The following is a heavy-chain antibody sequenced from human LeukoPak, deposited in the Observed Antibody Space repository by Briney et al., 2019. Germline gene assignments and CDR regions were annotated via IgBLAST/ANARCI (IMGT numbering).Heavy chain of an antibody. D-gene: IGHD6-13*01. V-gene: IGHV3-7*01. J-gene: IGHJ3*02. CDR1: GFTFSGYW. CDR2: IKEDGGEG. CDR3: ARVKRSSSWYDEGAFDI. Sequence: GGSLRLSCAASGFTFSGYWMTWVRQAPGKGLEWVANIKEDGGEGYYVDSVRGRFTISRDNAKNSLFLQMNSLRAEDTAVYYCARVKRSSSWYDEGAFDIWGQGTMVTVSS.